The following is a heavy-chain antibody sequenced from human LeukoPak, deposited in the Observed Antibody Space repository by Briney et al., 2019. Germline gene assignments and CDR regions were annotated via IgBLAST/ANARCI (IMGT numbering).Heavy chain of an antibody. V-gene: IGHV3-30*03. CDR2: ISYDGSNK. D-gene: IGHD3-22*01. J-gene: IGHJ4*02. Sequence: GGSLRLYGAAAGFTFSSYGMDRVRQAPGKGLEGGAVISYDGSNKYYADSVKGRFTISRDNTKNTLDLQMNSLRAEDTDVYYSARGGQSMIVVVDFDYWGQRTLVTVSS. CDR1: GFTFSSYG. CDR3: ARGGQSMIVVVDFDY.